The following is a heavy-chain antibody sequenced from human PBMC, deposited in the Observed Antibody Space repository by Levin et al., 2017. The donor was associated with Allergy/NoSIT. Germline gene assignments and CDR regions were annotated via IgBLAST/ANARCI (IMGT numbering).Heavy chain of an antibody. V-gene: IGHV3-23*01. D-gene: IGHD5-12*01. Sequence: GESLKISCAASRFTFSDYGMSWVRQAPGKGLEWVSAISGSGGSTYYADSVKGRFTISRDNSKNTLYLQMNSLRAEDTAIYYCAKADGYDSYYEAFDIWGQGTMVTVSS. J-gene: IGHJ3*02. CDR3: AKADGYDSYYEAFDI. CDR1: RFTFSDYG. CDR2: ISGSGGST.